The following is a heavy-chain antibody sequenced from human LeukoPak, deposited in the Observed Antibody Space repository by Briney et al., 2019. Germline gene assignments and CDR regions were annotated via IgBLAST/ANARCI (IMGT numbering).Heavy chain of an antibody. Sequence: SETLSLTCAVYGGSFSGYYWNWIRQPPGKGLEWIGEINHSGSTSYNPSLKSRVTISVDTSKNQFSLKLSSVTAADTAVYYCASGSYSGFDPWGQGTLVTVSS. D-gene: IGHD2-21*01. CDR3: ASGSYSGFDP. V-gene: IGHV4-34*01. CDR2: INHSGST. CDR1: GGSFSGYY. J-gene: IGHJ5*02.